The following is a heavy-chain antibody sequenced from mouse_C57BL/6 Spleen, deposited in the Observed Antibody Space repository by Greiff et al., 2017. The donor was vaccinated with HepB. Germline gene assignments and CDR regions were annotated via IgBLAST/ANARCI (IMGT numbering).Heavy chain of an antibody. CDR1: GFSLTSYG. V-gene: IGHV2-2*01. CDR3: ARNGGYGGDYYAMDY. J-gene: IGHJ4*01. CDR2: IWSGGST. Sequence: VQLQESGPGLVQPSQRLSITCTVSGFSLTSYGVHWVRQSPGKGLEWLGVIWSGGSTDYNAAFISRLSISKDNSKSQVFFKMNSLQADDTAIYYCARNGGYGGDYYAMDYWGQGTSVTVSS. D-gene: IGHD2-2*01.